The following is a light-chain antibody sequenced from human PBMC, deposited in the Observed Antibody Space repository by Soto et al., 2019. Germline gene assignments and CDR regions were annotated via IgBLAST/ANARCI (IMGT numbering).Light chain of an antibody. CDR3: QQYGSSPEIT. Sequence: EIVLTQSQGTLSLSPGERATLSCRASQSVSSSYLAWFQQKPGQAPRLLIYGASGRATGIPDRFSGSGSGTDFTLTISRLEPEDFAVYYCQQYGSSPEITFGGGTKVEIK. J-gene: IGKJ4*01. V-gene: IGKV3-20*01. CDR1: QSVSSSY. CDR2: GAS.